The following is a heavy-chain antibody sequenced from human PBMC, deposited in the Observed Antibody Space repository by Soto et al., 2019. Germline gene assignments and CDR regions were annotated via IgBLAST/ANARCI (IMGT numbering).Heavy chain of an antibody. CDR2: INHSGST. CDR1: GGSFSGYY. V-gene: IGHV4-34*01. CDR3: ARADRRDGYNFGY. J-gene: IGHJ4*02. Sequence: SLTCAVYGGSFSGYYWSWIRQPPGKGLEWIGEINHSGSTNYNPSLKSRVTISVDTSKNQFSLKLSSVTAADTAVYYCARADRRDGYNFGYWGQGTLVTVSS. D-gene: IGHD5-12*01.